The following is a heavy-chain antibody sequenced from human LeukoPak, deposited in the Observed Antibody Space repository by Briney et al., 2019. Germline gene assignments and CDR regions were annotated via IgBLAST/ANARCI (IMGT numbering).Heavy chain of an antibody. Sequence: GGSLRLSCAASGFTFSAYGMHWVRQAPGKGLEWVAFIRFDGSNQYYGDSVKDRFTISRDNSKNTLYLQMNSLRAEDTAVYYCAKDLLEWIIGGIGYWGQGTLVTVSS. CDR1: GFTFSAYG. J-gene: IGHJ4*02. D-gene: IGHD3-3*01. CDR2: IRFDGSNQ. CDR3: AKDLLEWIIGGIGY. V-gene: IGHV3-30*02.